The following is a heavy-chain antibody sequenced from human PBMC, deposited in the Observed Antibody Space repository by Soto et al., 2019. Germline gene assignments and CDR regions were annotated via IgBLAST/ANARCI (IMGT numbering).Heavy chain of an antibody. CDR2: IYHSGST. CDR3: ARARITMVREVIKYNMDV. J-gene: IGHJ6*02. D-gene: IGHD3-10*01. Sequence: PSETLSLTCAVSGGSISSSNWWSWVRQPPGKGLEWIGEIYHSGSTNYNPSLKSRVTISVDKSKNQFSLKLSSVTAADTGIYYCARARITMVREVIKYNMDVWGQGTTVTVSS. CDR1: GGSISSSNW. V-gene: IGHV4-4*02.